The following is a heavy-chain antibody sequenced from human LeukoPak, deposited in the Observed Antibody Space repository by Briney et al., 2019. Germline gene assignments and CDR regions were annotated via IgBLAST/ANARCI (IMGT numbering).Heavy chain of an antibody. Sequence: ASVKVSCKASGYSFTSNVISWVRQAPGQGLEWMGWISAYNGNTNYAQKLQGRVTMTTDTSTSAAYMELRSLRSDDTAVYYCARDRSIAAAADYFDYWGQGTLVTVSS. CDR2: ISAYNGNT. J-gene: IGHJ4*02. CDR3: ARDRSIAAAADYFDY. D-gene: IGHD6-13*01. CDR1: GYSFTSNV. V-gene: IGHV1-18*01.